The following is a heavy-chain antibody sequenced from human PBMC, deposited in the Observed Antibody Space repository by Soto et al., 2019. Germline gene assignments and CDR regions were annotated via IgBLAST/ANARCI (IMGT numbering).Heavy chain of an antibody. CDR3: ARRQISPPTRGAASARGGMDV. V-gene: IGHV3-33*01. D-gene: IGHD6-13*01. CDR1: GFNLNNNG. CDR2: IWKNGNGY. J-gene: IGHJ6*02. Sequence: QVQLVESGGGVVQPGGSRRLSCAASGFNLNNNGMHWVRQAPGRGRGGGAFIWKNGNGYYYANSVKARFTISRDNSKNTLYLQMSSLRAEDTAVYYCARRQISPPTRGAASARGGMDVWGQGTTVTVSS.